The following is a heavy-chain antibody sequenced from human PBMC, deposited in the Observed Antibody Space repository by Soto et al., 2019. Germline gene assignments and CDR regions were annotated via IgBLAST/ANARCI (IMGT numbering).Heavy chain of an antibody. CDR2: ISSSSSYI. D-gene: IGHD3-3*01. CDR3: ARASNDFWSGYYPRYFDY. V-gene: IGHV3-21*01. CDR1: GFTFSSYS. J-gene: IGHJ4*02. Sequence: GGSLRLSCAASGFTFSSYSMNWVRQAPGKGLEWVSSISSSSSYIYYADSVKGRFTISRDNAKNSLNLQMNSLRAEDTAVYYCARASNDFWSGYYPRYFDYWGQGTLVTVSS.